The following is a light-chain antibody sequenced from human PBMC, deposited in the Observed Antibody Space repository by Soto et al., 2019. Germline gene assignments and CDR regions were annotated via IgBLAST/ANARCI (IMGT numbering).Light chain of an antibody. CDR2: WAS. CDR1: QSVFYSSNNKNY. Sequence: DIVMTQSPDSLAVSLGERATINCKSSQSVFYSSNNKNYLAWYQQKPGQPPKLLIYWASTRESGVPDRFSGSGSGTDFTLTINSLQAVDVAVYYCQQYYSTPLTFGGGTKVEIK. V-gene: IGKV4-1*01. CDR3: QQYYSTPLT. J-gene: IGKJ4*01.